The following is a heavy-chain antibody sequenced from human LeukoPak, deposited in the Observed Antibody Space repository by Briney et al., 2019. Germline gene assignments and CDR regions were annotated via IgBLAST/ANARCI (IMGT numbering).Heavy chain of an antibody. CDR1: GFTFSNYW. J-gene: IGHJ4*02. CDR3: ASLRGVPAAPLDF. D-gene: IGHD2-2*01. V-gene: IGHV3-7*01. Sequence: GSLRLSCAASGFTFSNYWMSWVRQAPGRGLEWVANIKQDGSEKYYVDSVKGRFTISRDNAKNSLYLQMNSLRAEDTAVYYCASLRGVPAAPLDFWGQGTLVTVSS. CDR2: IKQDGSEK.